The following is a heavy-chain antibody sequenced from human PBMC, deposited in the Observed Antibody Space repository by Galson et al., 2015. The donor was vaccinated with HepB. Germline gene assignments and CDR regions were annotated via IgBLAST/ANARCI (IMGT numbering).Heavy chain of an antibody. D-gene: IGHD3-22*01. J-gene: IGHJ3*02. CDR3: ARGRAAITMIVGGAFDI. V-gene: IGHV3-33*01. Sequence: SLRLSCAASGFTFSSHGMHWVRQAPGKGLEWVAVIWYDGSNKYYADSVKGRFTISRDNSKNTLYLQMNSLRAEDTAVYYCARGRAAITMIVGGAFDIWGQGTMVTVSS. CDR1: GFTFSSHG. CDR2: IWYDGSNK.